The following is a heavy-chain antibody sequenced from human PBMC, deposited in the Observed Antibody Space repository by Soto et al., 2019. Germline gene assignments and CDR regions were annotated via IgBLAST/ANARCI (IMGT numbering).Heavy chain of an antibody. Sequence: EVRLVESGGGLVQPGGSLRLSCVASGFTFSTYWMHWVRQAPGKGMVWVSRIKTDGSITNYADSVKGRFTTSRDNTKNTLYLQMSSLRGEDTAVYYCTTLGVPSAPLTYWGEGTQVTVSS. CDR2: IKTDGSIT. CDR1: GFTFSTYW. V-gene: IGHV3-74*01. J-gene: IGHJ4*02. CDR3: TTLGVPSAPLTY. D-gene: IGHD2-2*01.